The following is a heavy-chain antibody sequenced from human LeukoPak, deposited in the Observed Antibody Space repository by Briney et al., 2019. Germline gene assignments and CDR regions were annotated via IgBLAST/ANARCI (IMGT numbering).Heavy chain of an antibody. Sequence: SETLSLTCTVSGGSISSYYWSWIRQPPGKGLEWIGYIYYSGSTNYNPSLKSRVTISVDTSKNQFSLKLSSATAADTAVYYCARHRQDYYDSSIFGMDVWGQGTTVTVSS. D-gene: IGHD3-22*01. V-gene: IGHV4-59*08. J-gene: IGHJ6*02. CDR1: GGSISSYY. CDR3: ARHRQDYYDSSIFGMDV. CDR2: IYYSGST.